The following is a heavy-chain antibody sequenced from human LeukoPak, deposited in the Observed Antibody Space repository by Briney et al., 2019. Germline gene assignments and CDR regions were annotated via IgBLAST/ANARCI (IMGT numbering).Heavy chain of an antibody. V-gene: IGHV1-69*06. Sequence: SVKVSCKASGGTFSSYAISWVRQAPGQGLEWMGGIIPIFGTANYAQKFQGRVTITADKSTSTAYMELSSLRSEDTAVYYCATHRDGYNFGYWGQGTLVTVSS. J-gene: IGHJ4*02. CDR2: IIPIFGTA. CDR1: GGTFSSYA. CDR3: ATHRDGYNFGY. D-gene: IGHD5-24*01.